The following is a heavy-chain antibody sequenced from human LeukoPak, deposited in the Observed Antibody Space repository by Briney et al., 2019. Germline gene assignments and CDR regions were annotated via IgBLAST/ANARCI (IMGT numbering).Heavy chain of an antibody. CDR1: GYSFTSYG. D-gene: IGHD3-22*01. CDR3: ARDLGRDSSGYVLDY. V-gene: IGHV1-18*01. J-gene: IGHJ4*02. CDR2: ISFYNVNT. Sequence: GASVKVSCKASGYSFTSYGISWVRQAPGQGLEWMGWISFYNVNTNNAQKPQGRVTMTTDTSTSTAYMVLRSLRSDDTAVYYCARDLGRDSSGYVLDYWGQGTLVTVSS.